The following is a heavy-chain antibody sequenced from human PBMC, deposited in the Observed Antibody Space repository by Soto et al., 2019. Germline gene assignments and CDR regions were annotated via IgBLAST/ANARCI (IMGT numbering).Heavy chain of an antibody. D-gene: IGHD3-10*01. CDR2: ISSSSSYI. CDR1: GFTFSSYS. V-gene: IGHV3-21*01. Sequence: GGSLRLSCAASGFTFSSYSMNWVRQAPGKGLEWVSSISSSSSYIYYADSVKGRFTISRDNAKNSLYLQMNSLRAEDTAVYYCARVGWFGELSTRENYYYYGMDVWGQWTTVTVSS. CDR3: ARVGWFGELSTRENYYYYGMDV. J-gene: IGHJ6*02.